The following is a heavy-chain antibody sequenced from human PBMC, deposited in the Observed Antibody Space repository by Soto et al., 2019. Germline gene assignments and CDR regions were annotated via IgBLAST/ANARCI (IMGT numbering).Heavy chain of an antibody. CDR2: ISAYNGNT. CDR1: GYTFTSYG. D-gene: IGHD3-10*01. CDR3: AIAHGSGSYCYMDV. J-gene: IGHJ6*03. V-gene: IGHV1-18*01. Sequence: ASVTVSCKASGYTFTSYGISWVRQAPGQGLEWMGWISAYNGNTNYAQKLQGRVTMTTDTSTSTAYMELRSLRSDDTAVYYCAIAHGSGSYCYMDVWGKGTTVTVSS.